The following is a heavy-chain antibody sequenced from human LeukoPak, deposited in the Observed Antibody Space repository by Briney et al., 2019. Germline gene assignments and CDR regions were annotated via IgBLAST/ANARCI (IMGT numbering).Heavy chain of an antibody. D-gene: IGHD3-9*01. Sequence: SETLSLTCTVSGGSISSGGYYWSWIRQHPGKGLEWIGYIYYSGSTYYNPSLKSRVTISVDTSKNQFSLKPSSVTAADTAVYYCARGKLLRYFDWLSRTADAFDIWGQGTMVTVS. CDR3: ARGKLLRYFDWLSRTADAFDI. V-gene: IGHV4-31*03. CDR1: GGSISSGGYY. CDR2: IYYSGST. J-gene: IGHJ3*02.